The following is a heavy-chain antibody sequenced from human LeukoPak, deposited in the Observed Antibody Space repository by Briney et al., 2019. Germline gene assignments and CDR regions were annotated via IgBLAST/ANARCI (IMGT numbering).Heavy chain of an antibody. J-gene: IGHJ4*02. V-gene: IGHV3-23*01. Sequence: PSGGSLRLSCAASGFTFSNYGMSWVRQAPGKGLEWVSAISGSGGSTYYADSVKCRFTISRDNSKNTLYLQMNRLRAEDTAVYYCAKSHHVTAIDYWGQGTLVTVSS. CDR1: GFTFSNYG. CDR2: ISGSGGST. D-gene: IGHD2-21*02. CDR3: AKSHHVTAIDY.